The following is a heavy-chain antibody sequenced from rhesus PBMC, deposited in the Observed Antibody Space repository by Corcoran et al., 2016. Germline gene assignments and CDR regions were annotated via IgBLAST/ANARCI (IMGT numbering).Heavy chain of an antibody. J-gene: IGHJ3*01. CDR3: ASGRYEDDYGYYDTNGAFDF. V-gene: IGHV4-169*02. CDR2: IYGSGSST. CDR1: GGSISSSY. D-gene: IGHD3-9*01. Sequence: QLQLQESGPGLVKPSETLSVTCAVSGGSISSSYWSWIRQAPGKGLESIGYIYGSGSSTNYNPSLKSRVTLSVDTSKNQLSLKLSSVTAADTAVYYGASGRYEDDYGYYDTNGAFDFWGQGLRVTVSS.